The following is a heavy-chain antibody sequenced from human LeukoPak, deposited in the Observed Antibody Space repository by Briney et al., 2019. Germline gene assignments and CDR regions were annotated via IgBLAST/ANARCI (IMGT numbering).Heavy chain of an antibody. Sequence: SETLSLTCTVSGGSINSHSYYWGWIRQPPGKGLEWIGSVYYDGTPYSNPSLKSRVAVFVDTSRDQFSLDLSFVTAADTALYYCVRHISTNTGYFDSCGQGTLVSVSS. CDR1: GGSINSHSYY. CDR2: VYYDGTP. D-gene: IGHD5-24*01. J-gene: IGHJ4*02. CDR3: VRHISTNTGYFDS. V-gene: IGHV4-39*01.